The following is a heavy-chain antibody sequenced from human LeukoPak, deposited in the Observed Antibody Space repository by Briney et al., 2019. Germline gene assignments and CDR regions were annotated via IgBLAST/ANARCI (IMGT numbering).Heavy chain of an antibody. CDR3: ARAGDDDYYDAFDI. D-gene: IGHD4-17*01. CDR1: GGSISSYY. V-gene: IGHV4-59*01. J-gene: IGHJ3*02. CDR2: IYYSGST. Sequence: SETLSLTCTVSGGSISSYYWSWIRQPPGKGLEWIGYIYYSGSTNYNPSLKSRVTISVDTSKNQFSLKLSSVTAADTAVYYCARAGDDDYYDAFDIWGPGTMVTVSS.